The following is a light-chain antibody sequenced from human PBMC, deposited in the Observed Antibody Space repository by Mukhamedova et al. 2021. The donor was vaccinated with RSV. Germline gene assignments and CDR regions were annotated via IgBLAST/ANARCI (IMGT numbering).Light chain of an antibody. CDR2: DAS. V-gene: IGKV1-39*01. J-gene: IGKJ3*01. CDR3: QQSYDLPLT. Sequence: WYQRRVHGKAPELLIFDASDLQSGVPSRFSGSGSGTDFMLTIDTLQPEDFPTYYCQQSYDLPLTFGPGTKVEI.